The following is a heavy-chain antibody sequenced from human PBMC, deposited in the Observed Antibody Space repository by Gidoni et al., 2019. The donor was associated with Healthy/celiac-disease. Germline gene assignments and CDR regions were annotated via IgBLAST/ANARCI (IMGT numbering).Heavy chain of an antibody. CDR3: ASLEWPLGGYYDSSGYSDGMDV. D-gene: IGHD3-22*01. J-gene: IGHJ6*02. CDR1: GFTFSSYS. CDR2: ISSSSSYI. V-gene: IGHV3-21*01. Sequence: EVQLVESGGGLVKPGGSLRLSCAASGFTFSSYSMNWVRQAPGKGLEWVSSISSSSSYIYYADSVKGRFTISRDNAKNSLYLQMNSLRAEDTAVYYCASLEWPLGGYYDSSGYSDGMDVWGQGTTVTVSS.